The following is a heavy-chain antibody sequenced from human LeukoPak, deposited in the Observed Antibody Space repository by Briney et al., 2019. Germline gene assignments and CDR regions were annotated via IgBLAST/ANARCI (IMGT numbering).Heavy chain of an antibody. D-gene: IGHD3-3*01. CDR2: IYYSGST. CDR1: GGSISSYY. Sequence: SSETLSLTCTVSGGSISSYYWSWIRQPPGKGLEWIGYIYYSGSTNYNPSLKRRVTISVDTSKNQFSLKLSSVTAADTAVYYCARDRGSKGYDFWSGYYSHDAFDIWGQGKMDTVSS. V-gene: IGHV4-59*01. J-gene: IGHJ3*02. CDR3: ARDRGSKGYDFWSGYYSHDAFDI.